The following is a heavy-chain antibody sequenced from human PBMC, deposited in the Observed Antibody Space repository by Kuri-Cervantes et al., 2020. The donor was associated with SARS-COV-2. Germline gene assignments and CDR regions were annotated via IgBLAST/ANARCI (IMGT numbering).Heavy chain of an antibody. CDR2: IYYSGST. Sequence: GSLRLSCTVSGGSISSSSYYWGWIRQPPGKGLEWIGSIYYSGSTYYNPSLKSRVTISVDTSKNQFSLKLSSVTAADTAVYYCARLPTGGYSYGYGVAFDIWGQGTMVTVSS. V-gene: IGHV4-39*01. D-gene: IGHD5-18*01. J-gene: IGHJ3*02. CDR3: ARLPTGGYSYGYGVAFDI. CDR1: GGSISSSSYY.